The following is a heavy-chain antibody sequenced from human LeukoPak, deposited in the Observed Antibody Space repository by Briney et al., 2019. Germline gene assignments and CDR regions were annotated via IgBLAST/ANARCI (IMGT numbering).Heavy chain of an antibody. V-gene: IGHV1-2*02. Sequence: ASVKVSCKASGYTFTGYYMHWVRQAPGQGLEWMGWINPNSGGTNYAQKFQGRVTMTRDTSISTAYMELSRLRSDDTAVYYCARGRSGWSGVFDYWGQGTLVTVSS. J-gene: IGHJ4*02. CDR1: GYTFTGYY. D-gene: IGHD6-19*01. CDR3: ARGRSGWSGVFDY. CDR2: INPNSGGT.